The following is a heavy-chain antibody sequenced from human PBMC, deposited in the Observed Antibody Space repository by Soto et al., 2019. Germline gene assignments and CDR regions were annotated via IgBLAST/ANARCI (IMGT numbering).Heavy chain of an antibody. CDR1: GYTFTSYG. V-gene: IGHV1-18*01. CDR3: ARNLVVRGVMDSWFDP. Sequence: ASVKVSCKASGYTFTSYGISWVRQAPGQGLEWMGWISAYNGNTNYAQKLQGRVTMTTDTSTSTAYMELRSLRSDDTAVYYCARNLVVRGVMDSWFDPWGQGTLVTVSS. CDR2: ISAYNGNT. J-gene: IGHJ5*02. D-gene: IGHD3-10*01.